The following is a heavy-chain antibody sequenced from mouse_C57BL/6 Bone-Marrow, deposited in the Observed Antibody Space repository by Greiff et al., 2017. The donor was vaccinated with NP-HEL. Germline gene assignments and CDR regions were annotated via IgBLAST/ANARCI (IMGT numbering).Heavy chain of an antibody. J-gene: IGHJ3*01. V-gene: IGHV1-85*01. CDR3: ARGQTAQAPAWFAY. CDR1: GYTFTSYD. CDR2: IYPRDGST. D-gene: IGHD3-2*02. Sequence: VQLVESGPELVKPGASVKLSCKASGYTFTSYDINWVKQRPGQGLEWIGWIYPRDGSTKYNEKFKGKATLTVDTSSSTAYMELHSLTSEDSAVYFCARGQTAQAPAWFAYWGQGTLVTVSA.